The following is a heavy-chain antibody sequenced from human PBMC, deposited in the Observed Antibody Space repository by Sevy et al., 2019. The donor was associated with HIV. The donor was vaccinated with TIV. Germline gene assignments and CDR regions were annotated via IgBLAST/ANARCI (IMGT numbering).Heavy chain of an antibody. V-gene: IGHV3-30*02. D-gene: IGHD5-12*01. CDR3: AKVLGFGSGYDYAFDF. Sequence: GGSVRLSCAASGFTFTSYGIHWVRQAPGKGLECVAKISFDEKYKYYAESVKGRFTISRDISKNTVFLEMNSLRPDDTGVYYCAKVLGFGSGYDYAFDFWGQGTMVTVSS. J-gene: IGHJ3*01. CDR1: GFTFTSYG. CDR2: ISFDEKYK.